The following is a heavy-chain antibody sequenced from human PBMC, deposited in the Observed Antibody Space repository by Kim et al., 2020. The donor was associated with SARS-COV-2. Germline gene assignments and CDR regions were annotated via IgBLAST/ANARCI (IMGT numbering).Heavy chain of an antibody. CDR1: GFTFSSYG. CDR2: IWYDGSNK. CDR3: AREKAAMVSPYGMDV. Sequence: GGSLRLSCAASGFTFSSYGMHWVRQAPGKGLEWVAVIWYDGSNKYYADSVKGRFTISRDNSKNTLYLQMNSLRAEDTAVYYCAREKAAMVSPYGMDVWGQGTTVTVSS. V-gene: IGHV3-33*01. D-gene: IGHD5-18*01. J-gene: IGHJ6*02.